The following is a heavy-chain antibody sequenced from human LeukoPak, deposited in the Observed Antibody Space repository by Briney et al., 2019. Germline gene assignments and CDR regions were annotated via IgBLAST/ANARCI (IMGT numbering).Heavy chain of an antibody. V-gene: IGHV3-20*04. J-gene: IGHJ4*02. CDR1: GFTFDDYG. CDR3: ARGTLKAAATDFDY. Sequence: GGSLRLSCAASGFTFDDYGMSWVRQAPGKGLEWFSGINWNGGSTDYADSVKGRFTISRDNAKNSLYLQMNSLRAEDTALYYCARGTLKAAATDFDYWGQGTLVTVSS. D-gene: IGHD6-13*01. CDR2: INWNGGST.